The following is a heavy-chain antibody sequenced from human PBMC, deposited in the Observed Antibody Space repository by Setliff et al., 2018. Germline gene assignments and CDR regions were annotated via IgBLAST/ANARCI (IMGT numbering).Heavy chain of an antibody. CDR2: IYHSGST. V-gene: IGHV4-38-2*01. D-gene: IGHD4-17*01. Sequence: SETLSLTCAVSGYSISSGYYWGWIRQPPGKGLEWIGSIYHSGSTHYNPSLKSRVTISVDTSKNQFSLKVSSVTAADTAVYYCAGGRRYDYGWDFDYWGQGTLVTVSS. CDR1: GYSISSGYY. J-gene: IGHJ4*02. CDR3: AGGRRYDYGWDFDY.